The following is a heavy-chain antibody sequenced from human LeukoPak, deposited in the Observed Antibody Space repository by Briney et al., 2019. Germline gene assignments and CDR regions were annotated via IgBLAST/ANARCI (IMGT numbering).Heavy chain of an antibody. CDR2: MNPNSGNT. D-gene: IGHD3-22*01. J-gene: IGHJ3*02. CDR3: ARDLYDSSGTDAFDI. V-gene: IGHV1-8*01. Sequence: GASVKVSCKASGYTFTSYDINWVRQATGQGLEWMGWMNPNSGNTGYAQKFQGRVTMTRNTSISTAYMELSSLRSDDTAVYYCARDLYDSSGTDAFDIWGQGTMVTVSS. CDR1: GYTFTSYD.